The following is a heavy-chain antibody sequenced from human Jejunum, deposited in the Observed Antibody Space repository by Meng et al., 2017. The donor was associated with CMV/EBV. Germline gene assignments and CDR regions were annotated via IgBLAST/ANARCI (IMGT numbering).Heavy chain of an antibody. Sequence: YALGWVRQTPGQGLEWMGGMIPILNITNYARRVQGRDTINEDKTTGTAHMELSSLKSEETTIYCCAIQASGGYSDGSVSYHDSWGQGTLVTVSS. CDR2: MIPILNIT. D-gene: IGHD3-22*01. CDR3: AIQASGGYSDGSVSYHDS. V-gene: IGHV1-69*10. J-gene: IGHJ5*01. CDR1: YA.